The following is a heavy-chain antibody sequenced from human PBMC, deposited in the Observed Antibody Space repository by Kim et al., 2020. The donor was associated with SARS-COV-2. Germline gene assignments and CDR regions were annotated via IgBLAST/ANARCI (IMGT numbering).Heavy chain of an antibody. CDR3: AREEALWSTEFDS. CDR2: ISYDARNK. D-gene: IGHD3-3*01. Sequence: GGSLRLSCAASGFSFSNFHMHWVRQSPGSGLEWVAFISYDARNKYYGDSVKGRFTISRDNSETTVYLQMNSLRLEDTAVYYCAREEALWSTEFDSWGQGTLVTVSS. CDR1: GFSFSNFH. V-gene: IGHV3-30*03. J-gene: IGHJ4*02.